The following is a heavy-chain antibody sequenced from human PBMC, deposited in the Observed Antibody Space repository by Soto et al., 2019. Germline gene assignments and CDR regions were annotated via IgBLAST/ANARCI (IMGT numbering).Heavy chain of an antibody. Sequence: GGSLSLSCAASGFTFSSYAMSWVRQAPGKGLEWVSAISGSGGSTYYADSVKGRFTISRDNSKNTLYLQMNSLRAEDTAVYYCAKEHIVVVVAEDYGMDVWGQGTTVTVSS. CDR2: ISGSGGST. J-gene: IGHJ6*02. CDR3: AKEHIVVVVAEDYGMDV. D-gene: IGHD2-15*01. V-gene: IGHV3-23*01. CDR1: GFTFSSYA.